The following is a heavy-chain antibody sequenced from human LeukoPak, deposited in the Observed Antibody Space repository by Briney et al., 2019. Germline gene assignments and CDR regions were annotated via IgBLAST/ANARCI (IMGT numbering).Heavy chain of an antibody. CDR3: ARIYADPSGEGDY. V-gene: IGHV4-59*01. Sequence: SETLSLTCTVSGVSISSYYWSWIRQPPGKGLEWIGYISYNGNTNYNPSLKSRVTISVDTSKNQVSLKLSSVTAADTALYYCARIYADPSGEGDYWGQGTLVTVSA. D-gene: IGHD3-10*01. CDR1: GVSISSYY. J-gene: IGHJ4*02. CDR2: ISYNGNT.